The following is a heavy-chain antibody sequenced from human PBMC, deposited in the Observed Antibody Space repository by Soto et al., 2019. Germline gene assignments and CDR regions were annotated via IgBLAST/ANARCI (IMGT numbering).Heavy chain of an antibody. CDR1: GGTFSSYA. CDR2: IIPIFGTA. D-gene: IGHD6-13*01. V-gene: IGHV1-69*13. Sequence: RASVKVSCKASGGTFSSYAISWVRQAPGQGLEWMGGIIPIFGTANYAQKFQGRVTITADESASTAYMELSSLRSEDTAVYYCARGRTPGRGYSSSWWGPSGGAFDIWGQGTMVTVSS. J-gene: IGHJ3*02. CDR3: ARGRTPGRGYSSSWWGPSGGAFDI.